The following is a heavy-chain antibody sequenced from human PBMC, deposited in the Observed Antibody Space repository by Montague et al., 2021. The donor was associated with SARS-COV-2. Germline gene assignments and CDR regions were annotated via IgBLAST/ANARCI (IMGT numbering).Heavy chain of an antibody. CDR3: ARVRYYGSGTSLGMDV. CDR1: GGSISNYY. CDR2: INHSGST. Sequence: SETLSLTCTVSGGSISNYYWSWIRQPPGKGLVWIGEINHSGSTNYNPSLKSRVTISVDTSKNQFSLKLSSVTAADTAVYYCARVRYYGSGTSLGMDVWGQGTTVTVSS. V-gene: IGHV4-34*01. J-gene: IGHJ6*02. D-gene: IGHD3-10*01.